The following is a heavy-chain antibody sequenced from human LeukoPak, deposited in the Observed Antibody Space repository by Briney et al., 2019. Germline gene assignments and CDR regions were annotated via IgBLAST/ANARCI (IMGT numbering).Heavy chain of an antibody. CDR3: AKSYDSSGYYWGPPDY. D-gene: IGHD3-22*01. Sequence: PGGSLRLPCAASGFTFSSYAMSWVRQAPGKGLEWVSAISGSGGSTYYADSVKGRFTISRDNSKNTLYLQMNSLRAEDTAVYYCAKSYDSSGYYWGPPDYWGQGTLVTVSS. J-gene: IGHJ4*02. CDR2: ISGSGGST. V-gene: IGHV3-23*01. CDR1: GFTFSSYA.